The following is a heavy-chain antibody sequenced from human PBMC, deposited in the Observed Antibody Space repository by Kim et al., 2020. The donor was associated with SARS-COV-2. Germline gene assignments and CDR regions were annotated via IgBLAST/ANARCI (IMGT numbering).Heavy chain of an antibody. CDR2: ISSNGGST. CDR3: VKDGSYPRLWFGELFGYAFDI. Sequence: GGSLRLSCSASGFTFSSYAMHWVRQAPGKGLEYVSAISSNGGSTYYADSVKGRFTISRDNSKNTLYLQMSSLRAEDTAVYYCVKDGSYPRLWFGELFGYAFDIWGQGTMVTVSS. D-gene: IGHD3-10*01. CDR1: GFTFSSYA. V-gene: IGHV3-64D*06. J-gene: IGHJ3*02.